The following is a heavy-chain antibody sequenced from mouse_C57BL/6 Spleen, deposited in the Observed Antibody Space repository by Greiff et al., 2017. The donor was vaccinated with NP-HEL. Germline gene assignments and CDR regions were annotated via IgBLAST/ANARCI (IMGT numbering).Heavy chain of an antibody. CDR2: IYPRSGNT. CDR3: ARYDTTAYFDY. Sequence: QVQLKESGAELARPGASVKLSCKASGYTFTSYGISWVKQRTGQGLEWIGEIYPRSGNTYYNEKFKGKATLTADKSSSTAYMELRSLTSEDSAVYFCARYDTTAYFDYWGQGTTLTVSS. J-gene: IGHJ2*01. V-gene: IGHV1-81*01. CDR1: GYTFTSYG. D-gene: IGHD1-2*01.